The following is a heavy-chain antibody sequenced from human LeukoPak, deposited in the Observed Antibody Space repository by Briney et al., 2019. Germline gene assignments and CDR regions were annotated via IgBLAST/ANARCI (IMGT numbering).Heavy chain of an antibody. Sequence: ASVKVSCKASGYTFTSYGIRWVRQAPGQGLEWMGWISAYSGNTNYAQKLQGRVTMTTDTSTSTAYMELRSLRSDDTAVYYCARDDMTAMAYYYYYGMDVWGQGTTVTVSS. CDR3: ARDDMTAMAYYYYYGMDV. D-gene: IGHD5-18*01. V-gene: IGHV1-18*01. CDR2: ISAYSGNT. CDR1: GYTFTSYG. J-gene: IGHJ6*02.